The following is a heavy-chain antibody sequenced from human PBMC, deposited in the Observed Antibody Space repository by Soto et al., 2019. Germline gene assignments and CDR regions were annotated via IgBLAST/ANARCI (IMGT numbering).Heavy chain of an antibody. CDR1: GFTFSSYW. J-gene: IGHJ4*02. D-gene: IGHD6-19*01. V-gene: IGHV3-74*01. Sequence: EVQLVESGGGLVQPGGALRLSCAASGFTFSSYWMHWVRQAPGKGLVWVSRINSDGSSTSYADSVKGRFTISRDNAKNTLYLQMNSLRAEDTAVYYCAVAVAGPTAIGYWGQGTLITVSS. CDR2: INSDGSST. CDR3: AVAVAGPTAIGY.